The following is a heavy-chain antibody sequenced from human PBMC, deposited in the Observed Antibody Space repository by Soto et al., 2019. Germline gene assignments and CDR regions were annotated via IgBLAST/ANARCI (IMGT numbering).Heavy chain of an antibody. D-gene: IGHD6-13*01. Sequence: PGESLKISCKGSGYSFTNYWISWMRQMPGKGLEWMGRIDPSDSYTNYSPSFQGHVTISADKSISTAYLQWSSLKASDTAMYYCARQRSQATAGTVDCWGQGTLVTVSS. CDR1: GYSFTNYW. V-gene: IGHV5-10-1*01. J-gene: IGHJ4*02. CDR3: ARQRSQATAGTVDC. CDR2: IDPSDSYT.